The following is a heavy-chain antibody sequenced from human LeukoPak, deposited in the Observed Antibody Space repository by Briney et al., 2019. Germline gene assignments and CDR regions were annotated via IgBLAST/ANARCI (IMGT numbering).Heavy chain of an antibody. CDR2: ISGSGGST. V-gene: IGHV3-23*01. D-gene: IGHD3-16*01. Sequence: PGGSLRLSCAASGFTFSSYAMSWVRQAPGKGLEWVSAISGSGGSTYYADSVKGRFTISRDNSKNTLYLQMNSLRAEDTAVYYCAKYELGEWGGPSNKRSLGYMDVWGKGTTVTVSS. CDR3: AKYELGEWGGPSNKRSLGYMDV. J-gene: IGHJ6*03. CDR1: GFTFSSYA.